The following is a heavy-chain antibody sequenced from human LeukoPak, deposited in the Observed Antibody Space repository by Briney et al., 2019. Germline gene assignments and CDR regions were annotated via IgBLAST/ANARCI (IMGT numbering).Heavy chain of an antibody. Sequence: PGGSLRLSCAASGFTFSSYSMNWVRQAPGKGLEWVSSISTSSSYIYYEDSVKGRFTISRDNAKKSLYLQMNSLRAEDTAVYYCAELGITMIGGVWGKGTTVTISS. CDR1: GFTFSSYS. CDR3: AELGITMIGGV. J-gene: IGHJ6*04. CDR2: ISTSSSYI. D-gene: IGHD3-10*02. V-gene: IGHV3-21*01.